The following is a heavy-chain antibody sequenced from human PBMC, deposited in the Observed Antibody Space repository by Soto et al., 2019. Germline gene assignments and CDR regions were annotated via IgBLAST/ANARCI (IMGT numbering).Heavy chain of an antibody. CDR3: ARQRPGGVIVVSYFDY. V-gene: IGHV4-39*01. D-gene: IGHD3-16*02. CDR2: IDYSGTT. Sequence: PSETLSLTCTVSDDSISSSNYYWGWIRQPPGKGLEWIGSIDYSGTTYYNPSLKSRVTISVDTSNNHFSLKLNSVTAADTAVYYXARQRPGGVIVVSYFDYWGQGTLVTVSS. CDR1: DDSISSSNYY. J-gene: IGHJ4*02.